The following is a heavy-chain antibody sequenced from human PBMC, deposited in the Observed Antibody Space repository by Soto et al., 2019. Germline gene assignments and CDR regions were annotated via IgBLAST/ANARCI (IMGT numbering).Heavy chain of an antibody. CDR3: ARCTYYYDSSGYYYQASCYFDY. Sequence: TLSLTCTVSGGSISSYYWSWIRQPPGKALEWLARIDWDDDKYYSTSLKTRLTISKDTSKNQVVLTMTNMDPVDTATYYCARCTYYYDSSGYYYQASCYFDYWGKGTLVTVAS. CDR1: GGSISSYY. J-gene: IGHJ4*02. V-gene: IGHV2-70*11. D-gene: IGHD3-22*01. CDR2: IDWDDDK.